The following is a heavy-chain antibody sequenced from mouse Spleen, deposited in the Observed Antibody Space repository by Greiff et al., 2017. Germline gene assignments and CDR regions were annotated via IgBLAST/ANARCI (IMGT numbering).Heavy chain of an antibody. CDR1: GFTFSDYG. CDR2: ISSGSSTI. V-gene: IGHV5-17*01. CDR3: ARKDYGSSYVSYFDY. J-gene: IGHJ2*01. Sequence: EVKLMESGGGLVKPGGSLKLSCAASGFTFSDYGMHWVRQAPEKGLEWVAYISSGSSTIYYADTVKGRFTISRDNAKNTLFLQMTSLRSEDTAMYYCARKDYGSSYVSYFDYWGQGTTLTVSS. D-gene: IGHD1-1*01.